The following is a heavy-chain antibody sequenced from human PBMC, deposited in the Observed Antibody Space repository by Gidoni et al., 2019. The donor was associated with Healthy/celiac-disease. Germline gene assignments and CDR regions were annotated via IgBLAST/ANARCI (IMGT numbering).Heavy chain of an antibody. Sequence: EVQLVESGGGLVKPGRSLRLSCTASGFTFGDYAMSWFRQAPGKGLEWVGFIRSKAYGGTTEYAASVKGRFTISRDDSKSIAYLQMNSLKTEDTAVYYCTRDGVVYSSSSLSQGPIKFDPWGQGTLVTVSS. CDR3: TRDGVVYSSSSLSQGPIKFDP. J-gene: IGHJ5*02. D-gene: IGHD6-6*01. CDR2: IRSKAYGGTT. CDR1: GFTFGDYA. V-gene: IGHV3-49*05.